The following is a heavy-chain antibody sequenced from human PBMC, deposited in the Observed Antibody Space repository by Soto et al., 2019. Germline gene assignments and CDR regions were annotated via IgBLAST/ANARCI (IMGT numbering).Heavy chain of an antibody. V-gene: IGHV1-69*13. CDR1: GGTFSSYA. J-gene: IGHJ6*02. CDR3: ARGCSSTSCYVSLQYYYGMDV. D-gene: IGHD2-2*01. CDR2: FIPIFGTA. Sequence: GASVKVSCKASGGTFSSYAISWVRQAPGQGLEWMGGFIPIFGTANYAQKFQGRVTITADESTSTAYMELSSLRSEDTAVYYCARGCSSTSCYVSLQYYYGMDVWGQGTTVTVSS.